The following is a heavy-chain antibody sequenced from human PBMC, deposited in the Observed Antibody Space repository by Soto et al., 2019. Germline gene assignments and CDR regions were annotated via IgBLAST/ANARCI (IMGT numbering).Heavy chain of an antibody. V-gene: IGHV1-8*01. CDR1: GYTFANYD. CDR2: MSPATGMTKT. D-gene: IGHD3-3*01. CDR3: ARGGTAGYDFWSNPRGYWLTS. J-gene: IGHJ5*01. Sequence: QVQLLQSGAEVRRPGASVRVSCKASGYTFANYDVSWVRQAAGQGLEWMGWMSPATGMTKTTYLPPSRDRVTRTWDTSLATAYLDVHTLTSDDTAVYYCARGGTAGYDFWSNPRGYWLTSWGQGTLVVVSS.